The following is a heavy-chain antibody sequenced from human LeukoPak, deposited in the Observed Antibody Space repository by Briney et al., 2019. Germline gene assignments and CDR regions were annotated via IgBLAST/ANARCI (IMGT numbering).Heavy chain of an antibody. CDR2: INPNSGGT. D-gene: IGHD5-18*01. J-gene: IGHJ4*02. CDR3: ARDRGYSYGPYFDY. Sequence: ASVKVSCKASGYTFTGYYMHWVRQAPGQGLEWMGRINPNSGGTNYAQKFQGRVTMTRDTSISTAYMELSRLRSDDTAVYYCARDRGYSYGPYFDYWGQGTLVTVSS. V-gene: IGHV1-2*06. CDR1: GYTFTGYY.